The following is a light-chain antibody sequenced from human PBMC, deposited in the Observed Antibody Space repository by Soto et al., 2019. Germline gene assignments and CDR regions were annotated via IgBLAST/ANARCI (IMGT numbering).Light chain of an antibody. CDR1: QSVLYSSNNKDY. CDR2: WAS. CDR3: QQYYSTPRT. V-gene: IGKV4-1*01. J-gene: IGKJ1*01. Sequence: DIVMTQSPDSLAVSLGERATINCKSSQSVLYSSNNKDYLAWYQQKPGQPPKLLIYWASTRQFGVPDRFSGSGSGTDFSLTISSLQAEDVAVYYCQQYYSTPRTFGQGTQVEIK.